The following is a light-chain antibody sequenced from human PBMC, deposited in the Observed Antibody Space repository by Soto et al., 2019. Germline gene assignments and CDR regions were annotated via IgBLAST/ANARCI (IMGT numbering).Light chain of an antibody. Sequence: QMTQSPSTLAASVGNKVTITCPASESISIWFAWCQQKPGKAPKLLIYDASSLESGVPSRFSGSGSGTEFTLAISSLPPDDSATSLCQQYNSYSMYTVGQGTNVDTK. CDR3: QQYNSYSMYT. V-gene: IGKV1-5*01. J-gene: IGKJ2*01. CDR2: DAS. CDR1: ESISIW.